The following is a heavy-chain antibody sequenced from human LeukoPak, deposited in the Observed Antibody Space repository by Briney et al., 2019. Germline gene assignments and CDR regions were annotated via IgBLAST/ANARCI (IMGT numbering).Heavy chain of an antibody. V-gene: IGHV4-4*07. D-gene: IGHD1-7*01. J-gene: IGHJ5*02. CDR2: IYVTGST. CDR3: ARDSGTTGEVKFDP. Sequence: SETLSLTCTVSGASISRYYWSWIRQPAWKALEGIGRIYVTGSTTYNPSLQSRVTMSLDTSKNHFSLKLRSVTAADTAVYYCARDSGTTGEVKFDPWGQGTLVTVSS. CDR1: GASISRYY.